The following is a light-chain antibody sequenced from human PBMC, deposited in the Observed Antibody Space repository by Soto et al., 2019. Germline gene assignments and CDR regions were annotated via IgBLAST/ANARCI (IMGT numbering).Light chain of an antibody. V-gene: IGKV1-39*01. CDR3: QQSYRTPYT. CDR2: AAS. Sequence: DIQMTQSPSSLSAFVGDRVTITCRASQSISTYVNWYQQKPAKAPHLLIYAASSLQSGVPSRFSGSGSGTDFTLTISSLQPEDFATYFCQQSYRTPYTFGQETKVEIK. J-gene: IGKJ2*01. CDR1: QSISTY.